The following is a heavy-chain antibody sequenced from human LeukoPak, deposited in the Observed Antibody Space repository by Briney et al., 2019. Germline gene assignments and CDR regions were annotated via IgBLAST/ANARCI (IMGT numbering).Heavy chain of an antibody. Sequence: SQTLSLTCTVSGGSISSGSYYWSWIRQPAGKGLEWIGRINTSGSINYNPSLKSQVTISVDTSKNQFSLKVSSVAAADTAVYYCARDNTVTTSLGWSDPWGQGTLVTVSS. CDR3: ARDNTVTTSLGWSDP. CDR1: GGSISSGSYY. V-gene: IGHV4-61*02. J-gene: IGHJ5*02. D-gene: IGHD4-11*01. CDR2: INTSGSI.